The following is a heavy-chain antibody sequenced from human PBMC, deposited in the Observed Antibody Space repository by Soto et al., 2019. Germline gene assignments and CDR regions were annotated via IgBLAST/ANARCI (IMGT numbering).Heavy chain of an antibody. CDR2: TYYRSKWYN. J-gene: IGHJ6*02. Sequence: KQSQTLSLTCAISGDSVSSNSAAWNWIRQSPSRGLEWLGRTYYRSKWYNDYAVSVKSRITINPDTSKNQFSLQLNSVTPEDTAVYYCARDPRQWLEPYYYYGMDVWGQGTTVTVSS. CDR1: GDSVSSNSAA. CDR3: ARDPRQWLEPYYYYGMDV. D-gene: IGHD5-12*01. V-gene: IGHV6-1*01.